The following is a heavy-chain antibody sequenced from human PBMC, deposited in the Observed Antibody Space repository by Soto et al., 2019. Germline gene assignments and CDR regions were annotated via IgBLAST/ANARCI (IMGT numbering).Heavy chain of an antibody. CDR1: GFTFGYYW. J-gene: IGHJ4*02. V-gene: IGHV3-74*01. CDR2: VNGDGSST. D-gene: IGHD3-22*01. Sequence: LRLSCAASGFTFGYYWMHWVRQAPGKGLVWVSRVNGDGSSTGYADSVKGRFTISRDSAKNTLYLQMNSLRAEDTAVYYCARFGTYYDSSGFLYWGQGALVTVSS. CDR3: ARFGTYYDSSGFLY.